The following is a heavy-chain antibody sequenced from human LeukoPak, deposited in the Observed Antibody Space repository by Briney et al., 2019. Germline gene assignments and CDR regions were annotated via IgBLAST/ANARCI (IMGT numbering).Heavy chain of an antibody. Sequence: GGSLRLSCAASGFTFSSYAMNWVRQAPGKGLEWVSGISNSGGSTYYADSVKGRFTISRDNSKNTLYLQMNTLRAEDTAVYYCTTRYSSTWYDWGQGTLVTVSS. V-gene: IGHV3-23*01. CDR2: ISNSGGST. D-gene: IGHD6-13*01. J-gene: IGHJ4*02. CDR3: TTRYSSTWYD. CDR1: GFTFSSYA.